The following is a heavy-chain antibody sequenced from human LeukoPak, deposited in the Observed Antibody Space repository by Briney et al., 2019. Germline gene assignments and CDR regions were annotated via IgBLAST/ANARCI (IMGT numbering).Heavy chain of an antibody. J-gene: IGHJ6*02. CDR1: GYTFTSYD. CDR2: MNPNSGNT. Sequence: ASVKVSCKASGYTFTSYDINWVRQATGQGLEWMGWMNPNSGNTGYAQKFQGGVSMTRNTSISTAYMELSSLRSEDTAVYYCARGRVRCSSTSCYLGPYYYYYGMDVWGQGTTVTVSS. CDR3: ARGRVRCSSTSCYLGPYYYYYGMDV. V-gene: IGHV1-8*01. D-gene: IGHD2-2*01.